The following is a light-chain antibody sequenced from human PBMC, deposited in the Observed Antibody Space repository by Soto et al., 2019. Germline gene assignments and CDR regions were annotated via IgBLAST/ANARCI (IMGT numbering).Light chain of an antibody. CDR3: QQYNNWPPYT. Sequence: EIVMTQSPATLSVSPGERATLSCRASQSVSSNLAWYQQKPGQAPRLLIYGASTRATGIPARFSGSGSGTEFIHTISSLQSEDFAVYYCQQYNNWPPYTFGQGNKLEIK. CDR1: QSVSSN. CDR2: GAS. J-gene: IGKJ2*01. V-gene: IGKV3-15*01.